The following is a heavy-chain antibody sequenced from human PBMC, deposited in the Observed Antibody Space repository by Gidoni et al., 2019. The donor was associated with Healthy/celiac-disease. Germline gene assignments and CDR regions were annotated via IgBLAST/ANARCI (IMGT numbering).Heavy chain of an antibody. CDR3: ARVGGSYYLDY. Sequence: QVQLQESGPGLVKPSETLSLTCAVSGYSISSGYYWGWIRQPPGKGLEWIGSIYHSGSTYYNPSLKSRVTISVDTSKNQFSLKLSSVTAADTAVYYCARVGGSYYLDYWGQGTLVTVSS. J-gene: IGHJ4*02. D-gene: IGHD1-26*01. CDR1: GYSISSGYY. CDR2: IYHSGST. V-gene: IGHV4-38-2*01.